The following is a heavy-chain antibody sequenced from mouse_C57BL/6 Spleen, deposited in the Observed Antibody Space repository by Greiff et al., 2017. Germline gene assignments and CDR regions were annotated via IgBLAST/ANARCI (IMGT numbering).Heavy chain of an antibody. CDR3: TRGALYYGNYDYAMDY. J-gene: IGHJ4*01. V-gene: IGHV5-9-1*02. D-gene: IGHD2-1*01. CDR1: GFTFSSYA. Sequence: DVMLVESGEGLVKPGGSLKLSCAASGFTFSSYAMSWVRQTPEKRLEWVAYISSGGDYIYYADTVKGRFTISRDNARNTLYLQMSSLKSEDTAMYYCTRGALYYGNYDYAMDYWGQGTSVTVSS. CDR2: ISSGGDYI.